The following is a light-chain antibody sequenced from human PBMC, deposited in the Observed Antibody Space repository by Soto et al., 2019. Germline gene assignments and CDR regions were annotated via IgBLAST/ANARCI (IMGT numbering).Light chain of an antibody. V-gene: IGLV2-14*03. Sequence: QSALSQPASMSGSPGQSITISCTGTSSDVGGYNYVSWYRQPPGKAPKLIIYDIIHRPSEVSNRFSGSKSGNTASLTISGLQAEEEADYYCSSHSSSSTLVVFGRGTKVTVL. J-gene: IGLJ2*01. CDR2: DII. CDR3: SSHSSSSTLVV. CDR1: SSDVGGYNY.